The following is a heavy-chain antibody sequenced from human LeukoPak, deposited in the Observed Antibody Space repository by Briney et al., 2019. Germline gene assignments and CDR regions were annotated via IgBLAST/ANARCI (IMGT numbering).Heavy chain of an antibody. V-gene: IGHV4-4*07. CDR3: ARVHSSGWYLDY. CDR1: GGSISSYY. Sequence: PSETLSLTCSVSGGSISSYYCSWIRQPAGQGLKWIGRIYTSGNTNYNPSLKSRVTMSVDTSKNQFSLKISSVTAADTTVYYSARVHSSGWYLDYWGQGTLVTVSS. D-gene: IGHD6-19*01. CDR2: IYTSGNT. J-gene: IGHJ4*02.